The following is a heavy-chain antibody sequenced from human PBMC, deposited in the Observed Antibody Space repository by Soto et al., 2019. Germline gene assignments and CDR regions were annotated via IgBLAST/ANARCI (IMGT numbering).Heavy chain of an antibody. J-gene: IGHJ4*03. V-gene: IGHV1-46*01. Sequence: SSVQASCTTSGDTFSHYYMHWVRQAPGQGLEWMSIIYPSFHSPTYSQNFQGRLTVTSDASTLTVYMELSSLKSEDTAVYYCARAEVSGIIEIGFRLWGQATFVTVYS. D-gene: IGHD1-26*01. CDR1: GDTFSHYY. CDR2: IYPSFHSP. CDR3: ARAEVSGIIEIGFRL.